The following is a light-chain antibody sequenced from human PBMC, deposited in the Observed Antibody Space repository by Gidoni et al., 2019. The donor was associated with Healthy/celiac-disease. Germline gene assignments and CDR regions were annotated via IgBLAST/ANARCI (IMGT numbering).Light chain of an antibody. CDR1: SLRSSY. CDR2: GKN. V-gene: IGLV3-19*01. CDR3: NSRDSSGNHLV. Sequence: SSELTLDPAVSVALGQTVRITCQGDSLRSSYASWYQQKTGQAPVLVIYGKNNRPSGIPDRFSGSSSGNTASLTITGAQAEDEADYYCNSRDSSGNHLVFGGGTKLTVL. J-gene: IGLJ2*01.